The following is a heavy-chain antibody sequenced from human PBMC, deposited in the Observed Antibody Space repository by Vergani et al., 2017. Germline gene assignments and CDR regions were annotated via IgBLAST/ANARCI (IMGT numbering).Heavy chain of an antibody. J-gene: IGHJ5*02. V-gene: IGHV4-34*01. CDR3: ARGQSPDIVVVVAATLNWFDP. CDR1: GGSFSGYY. D-gene: IGHD2-15*01. Sequence: QVQLQQWGAGLLKPSETLSLTCAVYGGSFSGYYWSWIRQPPGKGLEWIGEINHSGSTNYTPSLKSRVTISVDTSKNQFSLKLSSVTAADTAVYYCARGQSPDIVVVVAATLNWFDPWGQGTLVTVSS. CDR2: INHSGST.